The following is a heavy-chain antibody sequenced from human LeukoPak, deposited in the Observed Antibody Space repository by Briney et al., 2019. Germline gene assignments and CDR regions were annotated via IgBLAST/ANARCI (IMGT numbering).Heavy chain of an antibody. Sequence: AASVKVSCKTSGYTFSSYNLNWVRQATGQGLEWMGWVNPNSGDTGYAQKFQGRVTFTRNTSISTVYMELSSLRSEDTAVYYCARGRCLGSTNCCYFDYWGQGTPVTVSS. CDR2: VNPNSGDT. J-gene: IGHJ4*02. CDR3: ARGRCLGSTNCCYFDY. CDR1: GYTFSSYN. V-gene: IGHV1-8*03. D-gene: IGHD2-2*01.